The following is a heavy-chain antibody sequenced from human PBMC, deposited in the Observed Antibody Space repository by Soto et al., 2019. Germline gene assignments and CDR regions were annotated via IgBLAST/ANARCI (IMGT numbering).Heavy chain of an antibody. J-gene: IGHJ4*02. CDR2: FHYSGST. D-gene: IGHD5-12*01. Sequence: QLQLQESGPGLVKPSETLSLTCIVSGDSISNTNFVWGWIRQPPGKGLEWIGTFHYSGSTHYRSSLKSRLTVFVDVSKNQFSLELTSVTAADTAVYYCTRRGSSGFGAEPLWYSWGQGTLVTVSS. CDR1: GDSISNTNFV. V-gene: IGHV4-39*01. CDR3: TRRGSSGFGAEPLWYS.